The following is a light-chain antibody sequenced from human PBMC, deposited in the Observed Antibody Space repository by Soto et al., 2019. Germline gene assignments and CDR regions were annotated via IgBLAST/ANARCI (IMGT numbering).Light chain of an antibody. CDR3: CSYAGSYTFYV. Sequence: QSVLTQPRSVSGSPGQSVTSSCTGTSSDVGGYNYVSWYQQHPGKAPKLMIYDVTKRPSGVPDRFSGSKPGNTASLTISGLQAEDEADYYCCSYAGSYTFYVFGTGTKVTVL. CDR1: SSDVGGYNY. J-gene: IGLJ1*01. V-gene: IGLV2-11*01. CDR2: DVT.